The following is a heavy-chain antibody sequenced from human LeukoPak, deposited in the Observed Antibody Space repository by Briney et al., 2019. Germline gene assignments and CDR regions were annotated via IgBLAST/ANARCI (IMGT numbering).Heavy chain of an antibody. D-gene: IGHD2-15*01. CDR1: GLAFSAYK. J-gene: IGHJ4*02. CDR3: VVGGSPGY. Sequence: GGSLRLSCAASGLAFSAYKMHRVRQAPRKGLVWVSRISTDGYTTDYADFVQGRFTASRGNTKNTWSLEMNSLRAEDTAVYYCVVGGSPGYWGQGTLVTVSS. CDR2: ISTDGYTT. V-gene: IGHV3-74*01.